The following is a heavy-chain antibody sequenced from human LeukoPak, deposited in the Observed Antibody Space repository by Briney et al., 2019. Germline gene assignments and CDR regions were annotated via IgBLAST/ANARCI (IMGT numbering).Heavy chain of an antibody. CDR2: ISYDGSNK. Sequence: GGSQRLSCAASGFTFSSYAMHWVRQAPGKGLEWVAVISYDGSNKYYADSVKGRFTISRDNSKNTLYLQMNSLRAEDTAVYYCAREGVTTTSYFDYWGQGTLVTVSS. CDR3: AREGVTTTSYFDY. V-gene: IGHV3-30-3*01. D-gene: IGHD2-21*02. CDR1: GFTFSSYA. J-gene: IGHJ4*02.